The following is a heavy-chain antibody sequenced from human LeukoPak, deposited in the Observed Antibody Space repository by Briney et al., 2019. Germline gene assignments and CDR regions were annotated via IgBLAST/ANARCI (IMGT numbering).Heavy chain of an antibody. CDR2: INISGTNM. V-gene: IGHV3-48*03. CDR1: GFTFSGYE. J-gene: IGHJ3*02. CDR3: ARGGGSAYHYNAFDI. D-gene: IGHD3-22*01. Sequence: PGGSLRLSCAPSGFTFSGYEMNWVRQAPGKGLEWVSYINISGTNMLYADSVKGRFTISRDNSRTSLYLQMSSLRAEDTAVYYCARGGGSAYHYNAFDIWGLGTMVTVSS.